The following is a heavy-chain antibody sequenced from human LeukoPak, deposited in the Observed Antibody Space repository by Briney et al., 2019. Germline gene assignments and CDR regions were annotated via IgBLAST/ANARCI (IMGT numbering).Heavy chain of an antibody. V-gene: IGHV3-64D*06. CDR3: AKGSSYFYDSSDYRLDY. CDR2: ITANGGGT. D-gene: IGHD3-22*01. CDR1: GLTFRSYA. J-gene: IGHJ4*02. Sequence: QTGGSLRLSCSASGLTFRSYAMHWVRQAPGEGLESVSGITANGGGTFYADSVKGRFTISRDNFKNTLYLQMSSLRAEDTAVYYCAKGSSYFYDSSDYRLDYWGQGTLVTVSS.